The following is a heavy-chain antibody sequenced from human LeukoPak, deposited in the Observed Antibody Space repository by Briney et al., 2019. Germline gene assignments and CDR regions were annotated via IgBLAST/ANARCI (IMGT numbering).Heavy chain of an antibody. CDR2: INPSGGST. Sequence: ASVKVSCKASGYTFNSYYMHWVRQAPGQGLEWMGIINPSGGSTSYAQKFQGRVTMTRDTSTSTVYMELSSLRSEDTAVYYCARAYSVYDSSGYYLHWGQGTLVTVSS. J-gene: IGHJ4*02. CDR3: ARAYSVYDSSGYYLH. D-gene: IGHD3-22*01. CDR1: GYTFNSYY. V-gene: IGHV1-46*02.